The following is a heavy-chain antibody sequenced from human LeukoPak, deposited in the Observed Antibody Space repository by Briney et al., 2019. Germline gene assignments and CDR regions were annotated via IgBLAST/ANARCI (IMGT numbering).Heavy chain of an antibody. D-gene: IGHD6-6*01. V-gene: IGHV3-23*01. J-gene: IGHJ4*02. CDR1: GXAFSSYA. Sequence: GGSLRLSCSASGXAFSSYAMSWVRQAPGKGLEWVSAISGSGGSTYYADSVKGRFTISRDNSKNTMYLQMNSLRAEDTAVYYCAKDFGSSSAYYDYWGQGTLVTVSS. CDR3: AKDFGSSSAYYDY. CDR2: ISGSGGST.